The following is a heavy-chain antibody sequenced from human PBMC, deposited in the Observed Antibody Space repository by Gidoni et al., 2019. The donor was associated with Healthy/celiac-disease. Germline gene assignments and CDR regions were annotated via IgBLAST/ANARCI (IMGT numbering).Heavy chain of an antibody. J-gene: IGHJ3*02. CDR2: ISYDGSNK. CDR1: GFPFSSYA. V-gene: IGHV3-30-3*01. CDR3: AREEITMIVVVNPQEGAFDI. Sequence: QVQLVESGGGVVQPGRSLRLSCAASGFPFSSYAMHWVRQAPGKGLEWVAVISYDGSNKYYADSVKGRFTISRDNSKNTLYLQMNSLRAEDTAVYYCAREEITMIVVVNPQEGAFDIWGQGTMVTVSS. D-gene: IGHD3-22*01.